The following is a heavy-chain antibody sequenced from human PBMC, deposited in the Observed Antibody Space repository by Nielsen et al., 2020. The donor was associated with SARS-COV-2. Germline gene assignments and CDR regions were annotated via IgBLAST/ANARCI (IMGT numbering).Heavy chain of an antibody. CDR2: ISYDGSNK. Sequence: GGSLRLSCAASGFTFSSYGMHWVRQAPGKGLEWVAVISYDGSNKYYADSVKGRFTISRDNSKNTLYLQMNSLRAEDTAVYYCAKESGSYVDAFDIWGQGTMVTVSS. CDR1: GFTFSSYG. V-gene: IGHV3-30*18. J-gene: IGHJ3*02. CDR3: AKESGSYVDAFDI. D-gene: IGHD1-26*01.